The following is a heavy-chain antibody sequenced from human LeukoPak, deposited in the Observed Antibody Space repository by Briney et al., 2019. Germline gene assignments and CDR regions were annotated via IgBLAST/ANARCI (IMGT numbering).Heavy chain of an antibody. D-gene: IGHD6-6*01. CDR2: IIPIFGTA. J-gene: IGHJ4*02. CDR1: GGTFSSYA. Sequence: SVKVSCKASGGTFSSYAISWVRQAPGQGLEWMGGIIPIFGTANYAQKFQGRVTITTDESTSTAYMELSSLRSEDTAVYYCARDNPSSSVFDYWGQGTLVTVSS. V-gene: IGHV1-69*05. CDR3: ARDNPSSSVFDY.